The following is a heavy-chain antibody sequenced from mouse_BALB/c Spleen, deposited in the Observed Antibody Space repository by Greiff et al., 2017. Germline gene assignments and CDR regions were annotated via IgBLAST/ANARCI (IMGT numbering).Heavy chain of an antibody. J-gene: IGHJ4*01. CDR1: GYTFTSYL. V-gene: IGHV1-5*01. D-gene: IGHD1-1*01. Sequence: EVKLVESGTVLARPGASVKMSCKASGYTFTSYLMHWVKQRPGQGLEWIGAIYPGNSDTSYNQKFKGKAKLTAVTSTSTAYMELSSLTNEDSAVYYCTYYYGSSYAMDYWGQGTSVTVSS. CDR3: TYYYGSSYAMDY. CDR2: IYPGNSDT.